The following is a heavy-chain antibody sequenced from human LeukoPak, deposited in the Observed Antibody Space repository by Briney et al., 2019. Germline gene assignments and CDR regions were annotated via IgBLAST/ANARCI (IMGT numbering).Heavy chain of an antibody. Sequence: PGGSLRLSCAASGFTFSRYAMSWVRQAPGKGLEWVSAISGSGGSPYYADSVKGRFTISRDNSKNTLYLQMSSLRAEDTAIYYCARDRGRRAAAGYNYWGQGTLVTVSS. V-gene: IGHV3-23*01. CDR2: ISGSGGSP. D-gene: IGHD6-13*01. CDR3: ARDRGRRAAAGYNY. CDR1: GFTFSRYA. J-gene: IGHJ4*02.